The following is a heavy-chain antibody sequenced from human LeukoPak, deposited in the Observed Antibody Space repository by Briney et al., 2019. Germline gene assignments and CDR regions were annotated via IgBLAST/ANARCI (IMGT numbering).Heavy chain of an antibody. V-gene: IGHV4-39*01. Sequence: KPSETLSLTCTVSGGSISSSSYYWGWIRQPPGKGLEWIGSIYYSGSTYYNPSLKSRVTISVDTSKNQFSLKLSSVTAADTAVYYCASTPHYYDSSGYHSAYFDYWGQGTLVTVSS. CDR1: GGSISSSSYY. D-gene: IGHD3-22*01. J-gene: IGHJ4*02. CDR3: ASTPHYYDSSGYHSAYFDY. CDR2: IYYSGST.